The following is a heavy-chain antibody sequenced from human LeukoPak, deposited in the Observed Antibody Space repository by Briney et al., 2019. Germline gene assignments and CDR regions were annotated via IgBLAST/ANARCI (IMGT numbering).Heavy chain of an antibody. D-gene: IGHD3-10*01. CDR3: AASEITMVRGVIIPKYFDY. J-gene: IGHJ4*02. Sequence: SVKVSCKASGGTFSSYAISWVRQAPGQGLEWMGRIIPIFGTANYAQKFQGRVTITTDESTSTAYMELSSLRSEDTAVYYCAASEITMVRGVIIPKYFDYWGQGTLVTVSS. CDR2: IIPIFGTA. V-gene: IGHV1-69*05. CDR1: GGTFSSYA.